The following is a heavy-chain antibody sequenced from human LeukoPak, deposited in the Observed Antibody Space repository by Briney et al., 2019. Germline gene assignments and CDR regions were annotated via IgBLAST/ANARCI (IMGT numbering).Heavy chain of an antibody. CDR3: AKTCDYFDSSDYYRPDVFDI. Sequence: GGCLRPSCAGSGISFIIYATTWVRLAAGEWLGWLSAISGSGGRTYYAESMKRRFTIARDKSNNTLYLKMTSLRVDDTGLYYCAKTCDYFDSSDYYRPDVFDIWGQGTMVTVSS. CDR2: ISGSGGRT. J-gene: IGHJ3*02. D-gene: IGHD3-22*01. V-gene: IGHV3-23*01. CDR1: GISFIIYA.